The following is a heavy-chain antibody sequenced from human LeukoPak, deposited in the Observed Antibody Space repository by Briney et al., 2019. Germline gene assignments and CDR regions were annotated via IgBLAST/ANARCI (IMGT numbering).Heavy chain of an antibody. CDR1: GFTFSSYE. D-gene: IGHD3-3*01. V-gene: IGHV3-48*03. CDR3: ARGDDFWSGYPNWFDP. J-gene: IGHJ5*02. CDR2: ISSSGSTI. Sequence: PGGSLILSCAASGFTFSSYEMNWVRQAPGKGLEWVSYISSSGSTIYYADSVKGRFTISRDNAKNSLYLQMNSLRAEDTAVYYCARGDDFWSGYPNWFDPWGQGTLVTVSS.